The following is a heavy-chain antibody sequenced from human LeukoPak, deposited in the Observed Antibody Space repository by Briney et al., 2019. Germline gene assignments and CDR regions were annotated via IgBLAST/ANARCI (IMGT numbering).Heavy chain of an antibody. CDR2: ISSSSTYI. Sequence: GGSLRLSCAASGFTFSSYSMKWVRQAPGKGLEWVSSISSSSTYIYYADSVKGRFTISRDNSKNTLYLQMNSLRAEDTAVYYCAKDYGGNLYYFDYWGQGTLVTVSS. D-gene: IGHD1-7*01. V-gene: IGHV3-21*01. CDR1: GFTFSSYS. CDR3: AKDYGGNLYYFDY. J-gene: IGHJ4*02.